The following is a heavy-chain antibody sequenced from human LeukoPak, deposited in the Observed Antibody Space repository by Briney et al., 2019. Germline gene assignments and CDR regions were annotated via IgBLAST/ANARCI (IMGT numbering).Heavy chain of an antibody. J-gene: IGHJ6*02. CDR2: TYTSGST. CDR3: ARSKEGYDFWSGYHYYYYGMDV. D-gene: IGHD3-3*01. CDR1: GGSISSYY. V-gene: IGHV4-4*07. Sequence: SETLSLTCTVSGGSISSYYWSWIRQPAGKGLEWIGRTYTSGSTNYNPSLKSRVTMSVDTSKNQFSLKLSSVTAADTAVYYCARSKEGYDFWSGYHYYYYGMDVWGQGTTVTVSS.